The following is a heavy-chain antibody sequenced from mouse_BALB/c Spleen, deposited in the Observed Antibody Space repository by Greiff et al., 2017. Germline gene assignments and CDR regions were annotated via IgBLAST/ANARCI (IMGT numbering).Heavy chain of an antibody. CDR3: AREDGSPYAMDY. CDR2: ISSGGST. D-gene: IGHD1-1*01. V-gene: IGHV5-6-5*01. J-gene: IGHJ4*01. CDR1: GFTFSSYA. Sequence: EVQRVESGGGLVKPGGSLKLSCAASGFTFSSYAMSWVRQTPEKRLEWVASISSGGSTYYPDSVKGRFTISRDNARNILYLQMSSLRSEDTAMYYCAREDGSPYAMDYWGQGTSVTVSS.